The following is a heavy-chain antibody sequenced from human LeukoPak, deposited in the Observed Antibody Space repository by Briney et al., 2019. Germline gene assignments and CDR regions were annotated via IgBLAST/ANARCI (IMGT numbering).Heavy chain of an antibody. J-gene: IGHJ4*02. D-gene: IGHD5-12*01. Sequence: RPGGSLRLSCAASGFTFSLYWMSWVRQAPGKGLEWVANIKQDGSGKYHVDSVKGRFTISRDNAKNSLYLQMNRLRAEDTAVYYCARVRVYSGKTGYFDYWGQGTLVTVSS. CDR1: GFTFSLYW. CDR2: IKQDGSGK. CDR3: ARVRVYSGKTGYFDY. V-gene: IGHV3-7*01.